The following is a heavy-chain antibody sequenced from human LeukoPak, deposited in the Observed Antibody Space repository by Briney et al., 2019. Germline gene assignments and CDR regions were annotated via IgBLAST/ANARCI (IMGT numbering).Heavy chain of an antibody. Sequence: ASVKVSCKASGYTFTSYYMHWVRQAPGQGLEWMGIINPSGGSTSYAQKFQGRVTMTEDTSTDTAYMELSSLRSEDTAVYYCATSLTIAPAGTGDYWGQGTLVTVSS. CDR1: GYTFTSYY. V-gene: IGHV1-46*01. D-gene: IGHD6-13*01. CDR2: INPSGGST. CDR3: ATSLTIAPAGTGDY. J-gene: IGHJ4*02.